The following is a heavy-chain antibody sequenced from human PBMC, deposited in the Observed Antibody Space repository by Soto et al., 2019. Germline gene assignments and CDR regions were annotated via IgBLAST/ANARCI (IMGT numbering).Heavy chain of an antibody. CDR3: ISTLGARFDY. D-gene: IGHD1-26*01. V-gene: IGHV1-46*03. CDR2: INPSIGTT. Sequence: ASVKVSCKASGYTFTSQNMHWVRQAPGQGLEWMGVINPSIGTTTYAQKFQGRVTMTSDTSTSSVYMEVSSLRSEDTAVYYCISTLGARFDYWGQGALVTVSS. CDR1: GYTFTSQN. J-gene: IGHJ4*02.